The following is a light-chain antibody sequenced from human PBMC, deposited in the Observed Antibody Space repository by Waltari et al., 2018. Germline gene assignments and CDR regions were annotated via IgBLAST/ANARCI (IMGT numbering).Light chain of an antibody. J-gene: IGLJ3*02. CDR1: TTDLGGYNY. CDR3: CSFTSSSTWV. CDR2: DVS. V-gene: IGLV2-14*03. Sequence: QSALTQPASVSGSPGQSITISCTGTTTDLGGYNYVSWYQQHPGKAHKLIIFDVSSRPSGVSNRFSGSKSANTASLIISGLQAEDEADYYCCSFTSSSTWVFGGGTKLTVL.